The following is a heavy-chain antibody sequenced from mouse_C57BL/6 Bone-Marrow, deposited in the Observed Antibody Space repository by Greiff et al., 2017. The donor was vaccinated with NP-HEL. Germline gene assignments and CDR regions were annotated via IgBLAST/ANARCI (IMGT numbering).Heavy chain of an antibody. D-gene: IGHD1-1*01. Sequence: EVKLVESGPELVKPGASVKMSCKASGYTFTDYNMHWVKQCHGKSLEWIGYINPNNGGTSYNQKFKGKATLTVNKSSSTAYMELRSLTSEDSAVYYCARAALRSWFAYWGQGTLVTVSA. J-gene: IGHJ3*01. V-gene: IGHV1-22*01. CDR2: INPNNGGT. CDR3: ARAALRSWFAY. CDR1: GYTFTDYN.